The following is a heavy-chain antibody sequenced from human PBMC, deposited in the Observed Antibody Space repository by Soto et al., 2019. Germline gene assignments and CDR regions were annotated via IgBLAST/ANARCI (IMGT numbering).Heavy chain of an antibody. CDR1: GYTFTSYY. CDR2: INPSGGST. J-gene: IGHJ4*02. V-gene: IGHV1-46*01. CDR3: ARGTSGRYFDWLLHFNFDY. D-gene: IGHD3-9*01. Sequence: ASVKVSCKASGYTFTSYYMHWVRQAPGQGLEWMGIINPSGGSTSYAQKFQGRVTMTRDTSTSTVYMELSSLRSEDTAVYYCARGTSGRYFDWLLHFNFDYWGQGTLVTAPQ.